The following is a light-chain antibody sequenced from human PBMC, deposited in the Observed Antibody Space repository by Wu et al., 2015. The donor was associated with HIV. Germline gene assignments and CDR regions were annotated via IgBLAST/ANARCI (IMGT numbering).Light chain of an antibody. CDR3: QQYASSPLLT. Sequence: EIVLTQSPGTLSLSPGERATLSCRASQGVSSRYIAWYQQKPSQAPRLLIYGASSRATGIPDRFSASGSGTDFTLTISRLESEDFAVYYCQQYASSPLLTFGGGTKVEIK. CDR2: GAS. J-gene: IGKJ4*01. CDR1: QGVSSRY. V-gene: IGKV3-20*01.